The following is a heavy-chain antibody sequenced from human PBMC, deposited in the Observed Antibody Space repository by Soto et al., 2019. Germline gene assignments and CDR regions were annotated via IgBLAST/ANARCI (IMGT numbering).Heavy chain of an antibody. Sequence: ASVKVSCKASGYTFTSYYMHWVRQAPGQGLEWMGITNPSGGSTSYAQKFQGRVTVTRDTSTSTVYMELSSLRSEDTAVYYCALLRHGYNKVDYWGQGTLVTVSS. V-gene: IGHV1-46*01. CDR2: TNPSGGST. CDR3: ALLRHGYNKVDY. J-gene: IGHJ4*02. D-gene: IGHD5-12*01. CDR1: GYTFTSYY.